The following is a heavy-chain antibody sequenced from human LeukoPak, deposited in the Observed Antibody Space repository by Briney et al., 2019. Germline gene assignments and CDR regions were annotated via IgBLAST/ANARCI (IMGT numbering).Heavy chain of an antibody. CDR3: ARGRGRTTPNNYYYYGMDV. J-gene: IGHJ6*02. V-gene: IGHV4-30-2*01. CDR1: GGSISSGGYY. Sequence: SQTLSLTCTVSGGSISSGGYYWSWIRQPPGKGLEWIGEINHSGSTNYNPSLKSRVTISVDTSRNQFSLKLSSVTAADTAVYYCARGRGRTTPNNYYYYGMDVWGQGTTVTVSS. CDR2: INHSGST. D-gene: IGHD4-17*01.